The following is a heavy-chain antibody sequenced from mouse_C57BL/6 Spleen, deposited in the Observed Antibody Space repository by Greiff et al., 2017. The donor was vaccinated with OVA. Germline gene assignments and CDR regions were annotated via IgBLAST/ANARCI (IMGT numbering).Heavy chain of an antibody. CDR2: IDPSDSYT. D-gene: IGHD2-4*01. Sequence: QVQLQQPGAELVKPGASVKLSCKASGYTFTSYWMQWVKQRPGQGLEWIGEIDPSDSYTNYNQKFKGKATLTVDTSSSTAYMQLSSLTSEDSAVYYCARGGYDYEGWFAYWGQGTLVTVSA. J-gene: IGHJ3*01. CDR3: ARGGYDYEGWFAY. V-gene: IGHV1-50*01. CDR1: GYTFTSYW.